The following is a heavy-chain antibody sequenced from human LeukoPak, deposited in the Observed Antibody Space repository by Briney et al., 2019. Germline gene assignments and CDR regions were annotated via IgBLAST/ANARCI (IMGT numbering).Heavy chain of an antibody. J-gene: IGHJ3*02. CDR1: GGSISSGGYY. D-gene: IGHD2-2*01. Sequence: PSETLSLTCTVSGGSISSGGYYWSWLRQHPGKGLEWIGYIYYSGSTYYNPSLKSRVTISVDTSKNQFSLKLSSVTAADTAVYYCARARSYCSSTSCYEIDAFDIWGQGTMVTVSS. CDR3: ARARSYCSSTSCYEIDAFDI. V-gene: IGHV4-31*03. CDR2: IYYSGST.